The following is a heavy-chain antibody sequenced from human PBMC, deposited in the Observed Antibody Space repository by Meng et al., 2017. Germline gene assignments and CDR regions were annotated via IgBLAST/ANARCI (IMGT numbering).Heavy chain of an antibody. D-gene: IGHD1-26*01. Sequence: ASVNVSCKASGYTFTSYDINWVRQATGQGLEWMGWMNPNSGNTGYAQKFQGRVTITRNTSLSTAYMELSSLGSEDTAVYYCAWSGQVEATCWFDPWGQGILVTVSS. CDR2: MNPNSGNT. J-gene: IGHJ5*02. CDR3: AWSGQVEATCWFDP. CDR1: GYTFTSYD. V-gene: IGHV1-8*03.